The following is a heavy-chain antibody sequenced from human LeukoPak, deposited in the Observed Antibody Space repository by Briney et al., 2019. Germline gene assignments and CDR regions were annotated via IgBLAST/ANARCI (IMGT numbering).Heavy chain of an antibody. V-gene: IGHV3-30*02. J-gene: IGHJ4*02. Sequence: QAGGSLRLSCAASGLTFSSYGMHWFRQAPGKGLEWVAFIRYDGTNKYYADSLKGRFTISRDNSKNTLYLQMNSLRAEDTAVYYCAKDKWELTHFDYWGQGTLVTVSS. CDR1: GLTFSSYG. CDR2: IRYDGTNK. D-gene: IGHD1-26*01. CDR3: AKDKWELTHFDY.